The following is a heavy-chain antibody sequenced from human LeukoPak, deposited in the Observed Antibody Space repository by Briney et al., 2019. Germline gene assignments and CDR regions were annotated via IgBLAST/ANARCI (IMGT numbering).Heavy chain of an antibody. V-gene: IGHV1-2*02. CDR2: INPNSGGT. D-gene: IGHD2-2*01. J-gene: IGHJ3*02. CDR1: GYTFTGYY. CDR3: ARVRGYCSSTNCYYAFDI. Sequence: ASVKVSCKGSGYTFTGYYMHWVRQAPGQGPEWMGWINPNSGGTNYAQKFQGRVTMTRDTSISTAYMELSRLRSDDTAVYYCARVRGYCSSTNCYYAFDIWGQGTMVTVSS.